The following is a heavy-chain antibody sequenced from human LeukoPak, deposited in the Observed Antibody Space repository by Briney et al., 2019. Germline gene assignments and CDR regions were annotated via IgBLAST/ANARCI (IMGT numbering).Heavy chain of an antibody. CDR2: INPNSGGT. D-gene: IGHD3-16*01. J-gene: IGHJ6*03. CDR3: AIGLGDYYYYYMDV. CDR1: GYTFTGRY. Sequence: GASVYVSCKASGYTFTGRYIHWMRQAPGQGLEWMGWINPNSGGTNYTQKFQGRVTMTRDTSISTAYMELSRLRSDDTAVYYCAIGLGDYYYYYMDVWGKGTTVTVSS. V-gene: IGHV1-2*02.